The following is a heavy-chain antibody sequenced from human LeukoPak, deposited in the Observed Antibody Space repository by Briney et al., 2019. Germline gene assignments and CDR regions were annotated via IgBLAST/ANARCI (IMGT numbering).Heavy chain of an antibody. Sequence: PGRSLRLSCAASGFTFSSYWMHWVRQAPGKGLVWVSRINSDGSSTSYADSVKGRFTISRDNAKNTLYLQMNSLRAEDTAVYYCASEDSYRGAFDIWGQGTMVTASS. CDR3: ASEDSYRGAFDI. J-gene: IGHJ3*02. V-gene: IGHV3-74*01. CDR1: GFTFSSYW. D-gene: IGHD2-21*01. CDR2: INSDGSST.